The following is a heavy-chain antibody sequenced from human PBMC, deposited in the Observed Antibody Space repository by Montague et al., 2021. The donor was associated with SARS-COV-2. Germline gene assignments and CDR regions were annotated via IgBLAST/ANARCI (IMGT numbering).Heavy chain of an antibody. CDR2: IYYPGST. J-gene: IGHJ4*02. V-gene: IGHV4-59*01. Sequence: SETLSLTCSVSGDSIRTYYWTWLRQPPGKGLEWIGYIYYPGSTNYNPSLKSRVTISVDTARNHFSLKLKSLTAADTAVYYCARGVRGWYTSSGYSHFDYWGQGSLVTVSS. CDR1: GDSIRTYY. CDR3: ARGVRGWYTSSGYSHFDY. D-gene: IGHD6-13*01.